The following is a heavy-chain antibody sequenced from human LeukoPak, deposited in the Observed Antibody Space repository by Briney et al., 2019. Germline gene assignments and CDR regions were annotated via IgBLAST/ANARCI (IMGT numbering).Heavy chain of an antibody. D-gene: IGHD3-22*01. V-gene: IGHV2-5*02. Sequence: ESGPTLVKPTQTLTLTCTFSGFSFSTSGVGVGWIRQPPGKALEWLALIYWDDDKRYSPSLKSRLTITKDTSKNQVVLTMTNMDPVDTATYYCAHRAGVVVIRGFDYWGQGTLVTVSS. J-gene: IGHJ4*02. CDR3: AHRAGVVVIRGFDY. CDR2: IYWDDDK. CDR1: GFSFSTSGVG.